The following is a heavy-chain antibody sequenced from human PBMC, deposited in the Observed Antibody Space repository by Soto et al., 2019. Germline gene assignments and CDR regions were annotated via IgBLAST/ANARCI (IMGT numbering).Heavy chain of an antibody. CDR2: ISYDGSNK. D-gene: IGHD3-22*01. CDR3: AKDPYDSSGYYYAAYFDL. Sequence: QVQLVESGGGVVQPGRSLRLSCAASGFTFSSYGMHWVRQAPGKGLEWVAVISYDGSNKYYADYVKGRFTISRDNSKNTLYLQMNSLRAEDTAVYYCAKDPYDSSGYYYAAYFDLWGRGTLVTVSS. J-gene: IGHJ2*01. CDR1: GFTFSSYG. V-gene: IGHV3-30*18.